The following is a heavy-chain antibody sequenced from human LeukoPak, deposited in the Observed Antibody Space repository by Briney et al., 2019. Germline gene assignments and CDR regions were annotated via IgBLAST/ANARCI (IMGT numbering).Heavy chain of an antibody. J-gene: IGHJ4*02. CDR1: GFIFSIYS. Sequence: GGSLRLSCAASGFIFSIYSMDWVRQAPGKGLEWVSSISNDGNYIYYADSVKGRFTISRDNAKNSLYLQMNSLRAEDTAVYYCANHLACGSTSCPPFDSWGQGTLVTVSS. CDR2: ISNDGNYI. V-gene: IGHV3-21*01. CDR3: ANHLACGSTSCPPFDS. D-gene: IGHD2-2*01.